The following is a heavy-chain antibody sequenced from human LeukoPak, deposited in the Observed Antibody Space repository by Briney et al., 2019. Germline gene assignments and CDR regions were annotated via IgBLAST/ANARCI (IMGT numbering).Heavy chain of an antibody. V-gene: IGHV4-39*07. D-gene: IGHD3-9*01. Sequence: SETLSLTCSVSGDSITNSNYYWGWIRQPPGKGLEWIGSFYYSGSTYYNSSLKSRVTISVDTSKNQFSLKLSSMTAADTAVYYCARGPRNHYDILTGNCYWSWFDPWGQGTLVTVSS. CDR2: FYYSGST. CDR3: ARGPRNHYDILTGNCYWSWFDP. CDR1: GDSITNSNYY. J-gene: IGHJ5*02.